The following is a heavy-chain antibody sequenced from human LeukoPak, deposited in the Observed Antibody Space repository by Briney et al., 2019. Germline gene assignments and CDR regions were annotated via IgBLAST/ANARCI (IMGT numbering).Heavy chain of an antibody. CDR3: AREEAGDFNVFDY. D-gene: IGHD2-21*02. CDR2: ISSSSSYI. J-gene: IGHJ4*02. CDR1: GFTFSSYS. Sequence: GGSLRLSCAASGFTFSSYSMNWLRQAPGKGLEWVSSISSSSSYIYYADSVKGRFTISRDNAKNSLYLQMNSLRAEDTAVYYCAREEAGDFNVFDYWGQGTLVTVSS. V-gene: IGHV3-21*01.